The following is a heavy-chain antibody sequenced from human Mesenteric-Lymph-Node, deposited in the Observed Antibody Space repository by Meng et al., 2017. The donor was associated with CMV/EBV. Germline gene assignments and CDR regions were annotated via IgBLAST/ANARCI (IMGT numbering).Heavy chain of an antibody. CDR2: INQHGTEK. CDR3: NRYSDADSYFLGLDV. D-gene: IGHD4-17*01. Sequence: GESLKISCAASGFTFTNYWMSWVRQAPGKGLEWVANINQHGTEKYYVDSVKGRFTISRDNAKNSLSLQITSLGVEDTAVYYCNRYSDADSYFLGLDVWGQGTTVTVSS. V-gene: IGHV3-7*01. J-gene: IGHJ6*02. CDR1: GFTFTNYW.